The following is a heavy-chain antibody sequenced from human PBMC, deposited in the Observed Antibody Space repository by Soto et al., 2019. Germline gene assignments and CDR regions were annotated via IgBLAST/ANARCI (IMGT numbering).Heavy chain of an antibody. CDR2: ISWNSGSI. D-gene: IGHD6-13*01. CDR3: AKDIGSWYPNFDY. CDR1: GFTFDDYA. Sequence: PVGSLRLSCAASGFTFDDYAMHWVRQAPGKGLEWVSGISWNSGSIGYADSVKGRFTISRDNAKNSLYLQMNSLRAEDTALYYCAKDIGSWYPNFDYWGQGTLVTVSS. V-gene: IGHV3-9*01. J-gene: IGHJ4*02.